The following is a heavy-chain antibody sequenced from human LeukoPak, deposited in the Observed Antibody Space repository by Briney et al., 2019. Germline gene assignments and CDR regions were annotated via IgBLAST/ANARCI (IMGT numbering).Heavy chain of an antibody. CDR3: ARHTLVGARNAFDI. J-gene: IGHJ3*02. D-gene: IGHD1-26*01. CDR1: GGSISSYY. V-gene: IGHV4-59*08. CDR2: IYYSGST. Sequence: SETLSLTCTVSGGSISSYYWSWIRQPPGKGLEWIGYIYYSGSTNYNPSLKSRVTISVDTSKNQSSLKLSSVTAADTAVYYCARHTLVGARNAFDIWGQGTMVTVSS.